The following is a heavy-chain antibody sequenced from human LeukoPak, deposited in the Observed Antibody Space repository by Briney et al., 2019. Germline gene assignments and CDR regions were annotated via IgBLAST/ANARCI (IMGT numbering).Heavy chain of an antibody. CDR1: GGSISSYY. J-gene: IGHJ3*02. Sequence: SETLSLTCTVSGGSISSYYWSWIRQPAGKGLEWIGYIYYSGSTNYNPSLKSRVTISVDTSKNQFSLKLSSVTAADTAVYYCARRIAVAGGGAFDIWGQGTMVTVSS. CDR3: ARRIAVAGGGAFDI. V-gene: IGHV4-59*08. D-gene: IGHD6-19*01. CDR2: IYYSGST.